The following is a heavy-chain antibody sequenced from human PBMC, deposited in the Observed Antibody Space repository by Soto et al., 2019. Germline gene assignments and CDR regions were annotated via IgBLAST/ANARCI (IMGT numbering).Heavy chain of an antibody. J-gene: IGHJ6*02. CDR2: IWYDGSNK. CDR3: ARESKGSGMDV. D-gene: IGHD3-10*01. V-gene: IGHV3-33*01. Sequence: QVQLVESGGGVVQPGRSLRLSCAASGFTFSSYGMHWVRQAPGKGLEWVAVIWYDGSNKYYADSVKGRFTISRDNSKNTRYLQMNSLRAEDTAVYYCARESKGSGMDVWGQGTTVTVSS. CDR1: GFTFSSYG.